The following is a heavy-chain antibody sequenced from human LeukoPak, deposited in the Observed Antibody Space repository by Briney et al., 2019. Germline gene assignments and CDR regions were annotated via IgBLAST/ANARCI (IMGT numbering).Heavy chain of an antibody. D-gene: IGHD3-3*01. CDR3: AKDFLDWSGYYPFDY. J-gene: IGHJ4*02. V-gene: IGHV3-30*02. Sequence: GGSLRLSCAASGFTFSSYGMHWVRRAPGKGLEWVAFIRYDGSNKYYADSVKGRFTISRDNSKNTLYLQMNSLRAEDTAVYYCAKDFLDWSGYYPFDYWGQGTLVTVSS. CDR1: GFTFSSYG. CDR2: IRYDGSNK.